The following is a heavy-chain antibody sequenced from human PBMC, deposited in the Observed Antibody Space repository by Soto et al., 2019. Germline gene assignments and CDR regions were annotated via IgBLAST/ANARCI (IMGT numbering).Heavy chain of an antibody. CDR2: ISYDGSNK. CDR1: GFTFSSYG. V-gene: IGHV3-30*18. D-gene: IGHD6-19*01. CDR3: AKAFGGSGWYGVGDAFDI. J-gene: IGHJ3*02. Sequence: GGSLRLSCAASGFTFSSYGMHWVRQAPGKGLEWVAVISYDGSNKYYADSVKGRFTISRDNSKNTLYLQMNSLRAEDTAVYYCAKAFGGSGWYGVGDAFDIWGQGTMVTVSS.